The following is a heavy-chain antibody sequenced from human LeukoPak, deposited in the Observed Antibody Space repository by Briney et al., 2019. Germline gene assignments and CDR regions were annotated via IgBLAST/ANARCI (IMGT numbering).Heavy chain of an antibody. CDR3: ARGRTSGSCSEAYFDY. D-gene: IGHD1-26*01. J-gene: IGHJ4*02. CDR1: GFTFSSYW. Sequence: GGSLRLSCAASGFTFSSYWMNWVRQAPGKGLESVANIKQDGSEKYYVDSVKGRFTISRDNAKNSLYLQMNSLRADDRAVYYCARGRTSGSCSEAYFDYWGQGTLVTVSS. V-gene: IGHV3-7*01. CDR2: IKQDGSEK.